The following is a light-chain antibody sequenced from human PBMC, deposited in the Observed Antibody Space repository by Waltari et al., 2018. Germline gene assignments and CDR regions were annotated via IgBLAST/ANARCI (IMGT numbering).Light chain of an antibody. CDR2: KAS. Sequence: DIQMTQSPSPLSASVGDRVTIPCRASQTFTNLLAWYQQKPGEAPKLLIYKASTLDMGVPSRFSGSGSGTEFTLTISSLQPDDFATYYCQQYDNYPYTFGQGTKLEIK. J-gene: IGKJ2*01. CDR3: QQYDNYPYT. V-gene: IGKV1-5*03. CDR1: QTFTNL.